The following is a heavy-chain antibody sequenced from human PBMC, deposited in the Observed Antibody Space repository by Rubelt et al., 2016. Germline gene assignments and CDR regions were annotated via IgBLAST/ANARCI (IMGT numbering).Heavy chain of an antibody. V-gene: IGHV1-3*01. CDR3: ARDNNWNDAVNWFDP. D-gene: IGHD1-20*01. CDR1: GYTFTSYA. J-gene: IGHJ5*02. CDR2: INAGNGNT. Sequence: QVQLVQSGAEVKKPGASVKVSCKASGYTFTSYAMHWVRQAPGQRLEWMGWINAGNGNTKYSQKFQGRVTITRETSASTAYMELSSLRSEDTAVYYCARDNNWNDAVNWFDPWGQGTLVTVSS.